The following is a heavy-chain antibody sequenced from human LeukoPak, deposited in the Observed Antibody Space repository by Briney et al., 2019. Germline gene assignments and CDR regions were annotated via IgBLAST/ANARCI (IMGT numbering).Heavy chain of an antibody. D-gene: IGHD3-3*01. CDR3: ARDFSGQYYDFWSGYPDWFDP. V-gene: IGHV4-4*07. J-gene: IGHJ5*02. CDR1: GGSISSYY. Sequence: PSETLSLTCTVSGGSISSYYWSWIRQPAGKGLEWIGRIYTSGSTNYNPSLKSRVTMSVDTSKNQFSLKLSSVTAADTAVYYCARDFSGQYYDFWSGYPDWFDPWGQGTLVTVSS. CDR2: IYTSGST.